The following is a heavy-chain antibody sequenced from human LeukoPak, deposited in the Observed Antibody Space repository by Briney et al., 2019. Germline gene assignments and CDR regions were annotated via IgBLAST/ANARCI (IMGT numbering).Heavy chain of an antibody. V-gene: IGHV4-34*01. CDR2: INHSGST. CDR1: GGSFSGYY. Sequence: SETLSLTCAVYGGSFSGYYWSWIRQPPGKGLEWIGEINHSGSTNYNPSLKSRVTISVDTSKNQFSLKLSSVTAADTAVYYCARDVPMYYSHDYWGQGTLVTVSS. D-gene: IGHD3-10*01. J-gene: IGHJ4*02. CDR3: ARDVPMYYSHDY.